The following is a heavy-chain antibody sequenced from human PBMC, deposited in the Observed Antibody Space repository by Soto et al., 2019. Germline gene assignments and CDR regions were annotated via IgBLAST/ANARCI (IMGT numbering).Heavy chain of an antibody. J-gene: IGHJ6*02. CDR3: ARLGSVDTAMAMSAEWPPSPNYYYYGMDV. Sequence: SWVRQAPGHGHEWMGGIIPIFRTANYAQKFQGRVTITADKSTSTVYMELSSLRSEDTAVYYCARLGSVDTAMAMSAEWPPSPNYYYYGMDVWGQGTTVTVSS. D-gene: IGHD5-18*01. CDR2: IIPIFRTA. V-gene: IGHV1-69*06.